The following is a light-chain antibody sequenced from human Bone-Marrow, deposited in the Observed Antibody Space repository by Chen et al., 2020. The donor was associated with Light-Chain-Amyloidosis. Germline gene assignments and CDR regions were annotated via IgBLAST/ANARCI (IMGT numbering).Light chain of an antibody. V-gene: IGKV4-1*01. CDR2: WAS. J-gene: IGKJ3*01. CDR1: QSVLYSSNNKNY. CDR3: QQYYSTPRT. Sequence: DIVMTQSPDSLAVSLGVRATINCKSSQSVLYSSNNKNYLAWYQQKPGQPPKLLIYWASTRESGVPDRFSGSGSGTDFTLTISSLQAADVAVYYCQQYYSTPRTFGPGTKVDIK.